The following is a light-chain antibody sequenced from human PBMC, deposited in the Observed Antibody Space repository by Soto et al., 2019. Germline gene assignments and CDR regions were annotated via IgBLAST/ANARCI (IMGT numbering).Light chain of an antibody. V-gene: IGLV1-44*01. Sequence: QSALAQPPSASGTPGQTVTISCSGGSSNIKTNGVSWYQQVPGAAPKLLIYGNSQRPSGAPDRFSGSKSGTSASLAISGLQSEDEATYHCSTWDDSLNGLIFGGGTQLTVL. J-gene: IGLJ7*01. CDR1: SSNIKTNG. CDR2: GNS. CDR3: STWDDSLNGLI.